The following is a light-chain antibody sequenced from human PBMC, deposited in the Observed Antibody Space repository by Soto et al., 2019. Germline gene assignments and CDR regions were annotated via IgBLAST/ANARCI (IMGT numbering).Light chain of an antibody. CDR2: WAS. J-gene: IGKJ4*01. CDR3: QQYYSTPLT. CDR1: QSVLYSSNNKNY. Sequence: DIVMTQSPDSLAVSLGYRSTINCNSSQSVLYSSNNKNYLAWYQQKPGQPPKLLIYWASTRESGVPDRFSGSGSGTDFTLTISSLQAEDVAVYYCQQYYSTPLTFGGGTKVDNK. V-gene: IGKV4-1*01.